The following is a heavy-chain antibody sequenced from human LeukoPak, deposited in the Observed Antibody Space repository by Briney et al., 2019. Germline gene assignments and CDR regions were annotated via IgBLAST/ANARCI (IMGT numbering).Heavy chain of an antibody. CDR2: IYPGDSDT. CDR1: GYSFTSYW. CDR3: ARHPYYSSSPLDY. V-gene: IGHV5-51*01. D-gene: IGHD6-13*01. J-gene: IGHJ4*02. Sequence: HGESLKISCKGSGYSFTSYWIGWVRQMPGKGLEWMGIIYPGDSDTRYSPSFQGQVTISADKSISTAYLQWSSLKASDTAMYYCARHPYYSSSPLDYWGQGTLVTVSS.